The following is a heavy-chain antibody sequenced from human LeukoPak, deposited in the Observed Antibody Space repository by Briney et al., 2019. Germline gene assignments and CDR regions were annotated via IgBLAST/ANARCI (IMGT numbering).Heavy chain of an antibody. CDR1: GGSFSGYY. J-gene: IGHJ6*02. Sequence: SETLSLTCAVYGGSFSGYYWSWIRQPPGKGLEWIGEINHSGSTNYNPSLKSRVTISVDTSKNQFSLKPSSVTAADTAVYYCASGGGYYYYGMDVWGQGTTVTVSS. CDR3: ASGGGYYYYGMDV. V-gene: IGHV4-34*01. CDR2: INHSGST.